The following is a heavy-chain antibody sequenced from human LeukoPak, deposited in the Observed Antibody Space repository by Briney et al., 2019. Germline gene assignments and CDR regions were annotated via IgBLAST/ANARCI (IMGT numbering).Heavy chain of an antibody. V-gene: IGHV4-59*12. CDR3: ARVLEYSSGPRESYFDY. J-gene: IGHJ4*02. CDR2: IYYSGST. CDR1: GGSISSYY. D-gene: IGHD3-22*01. Sequence: SETLSLTCTVSGGSISSYYWSWIRQPPGKGLEWIGYIYYSGSTYYNPSLKSRVTISVDTSKNQFSLKLSSVTAADTAVYYCARVLEYSSGPRESYFDYWGQGTLVTVSS.